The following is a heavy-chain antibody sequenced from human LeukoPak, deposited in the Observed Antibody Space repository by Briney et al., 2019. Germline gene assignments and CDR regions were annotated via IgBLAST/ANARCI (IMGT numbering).Heavy chain of an antibody. CDR3: ASPSSGQSFDI. Sequence: GGSLRLSCAASGFTVSSNYMNWVRQAPGKGLEWVSVIYTGGNTYYADSVKGRFAISRDNSKNTLYLQMHSLRAADTAVYYCASPSSGQSFDIWGQGTMVTVSS. D-gene: IGHD6-19*01. J-gene: IGHJ3*02. CDR2: IYTGGNT. CDR1: GFTVSSNY. V-gene: IGHV3-53*01.